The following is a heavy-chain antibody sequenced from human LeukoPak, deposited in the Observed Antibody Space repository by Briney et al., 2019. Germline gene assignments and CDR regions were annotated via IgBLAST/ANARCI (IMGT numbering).Heavy chain of an antibody. D-gene: IGHD7-27*01. CDR3: ARAGRVYYFDY. J-gene: IGHJ4*02. CDR1: GGSISSYY. V-gene: IGHV4-59*01. Sequence: SETLSLACTVSGGSISSYYWSWIRQPPGKGLEWIGYIYYSGSTNYNPSLKSRVAISVDTSKNQFSLKLSSVTAADTAVYYCARAGRVYYFDYWGQGTLVTVSS. CDR2: IYYSGST.